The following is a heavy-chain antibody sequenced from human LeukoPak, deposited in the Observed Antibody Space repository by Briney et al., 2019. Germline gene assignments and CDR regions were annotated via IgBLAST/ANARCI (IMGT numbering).Heavy chain of an antibody. CDR3: AKSGLGDNGIFTGRGSPYYYYYLDV. V-gene: IGHV3-43*02. CDR2: ISGDGGTT. J-gene: IGHJ6*03. Sequence: SGGSLRLSCTASGFTFNDFVMQWVRQVPGKSLEWVGLISGDGGTTDYASSVEGRFTISRDNTQKSLFLEMNNLGTEDTALYYCAKSGLGDNGIFTGRGSPYYYYYLDVWGKGTAVIVS. D-gene: IGHD2-21*02. CDR1: GFTFNDFV.